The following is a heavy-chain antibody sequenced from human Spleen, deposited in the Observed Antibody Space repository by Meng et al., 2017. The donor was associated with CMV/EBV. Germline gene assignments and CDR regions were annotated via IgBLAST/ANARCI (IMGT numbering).Heavy chain of an antibody. CDR3: ARGGFGSRNGYFQGMDV. D-gene: IGHD1-1*01. V-gene: IGHV1-69*05. CDR1: GYTFTSYD. CDR2: IIPIFGATD. Sequence: SVKVSCKASGYTFTSYDINWVRQAPGQGLEWMGGIIPIFGATDHHGQKFQGRVTITTDESTSTAYMEMSSLRSEDTAVYYCARGGFGSRNGYFQGMDVWGQGTTVTVSS. J-gene: IGHJ6*02.